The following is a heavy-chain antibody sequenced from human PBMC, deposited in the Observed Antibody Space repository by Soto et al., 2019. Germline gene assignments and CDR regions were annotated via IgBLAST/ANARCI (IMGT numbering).Heavy chain of an antibody. D-gene: IGHD6-19*01. CDR1: GFTFSSYA. J-gene: IGHJ6*02. V-gene: IGHV3-30-3*01. Sequence: QVQLVESGGGVVQPGRSLRLSCAASGFTFSSYAMHWVRQAPGKGLEWVAVISYDGSNKYYADSVKGRFTISRDNSKNTLYLQMNSLRAEDTAVYYCARGEGSSWYSSGWLPPYYYYGMDVWGQGTTVTVSS. CDR3: ARGEGSSWYSSGWLPPYYYYGMDV. CDR2: ISYDGSNK.